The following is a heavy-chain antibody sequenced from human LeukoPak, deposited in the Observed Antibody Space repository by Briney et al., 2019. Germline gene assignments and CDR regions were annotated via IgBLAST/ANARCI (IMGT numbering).Heavy chain of an antibody. CDR1: GFTFSSYD. V-gene: IGHV3-23*01. Sequence: GGSLRLSCAASGFTFSSYDMSWVRQAPGKGLEWVSVISTSGGSTYHADSVKGRFIISRDNSKNTLYLQMKSLRAEDTAAYYCAKGRACTNGVCHFDYWGRGTLVTVSS. CDR3: AKGRACTNGVCHFDY. J-gene: IGHJ4*02. D-gene: IGHD2-8*01. CDR2: ISTSGGST.